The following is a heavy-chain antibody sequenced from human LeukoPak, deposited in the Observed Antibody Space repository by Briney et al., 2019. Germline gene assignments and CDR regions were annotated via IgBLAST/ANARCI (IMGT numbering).Heavy chain of an antibody. CDR1: GFTFSSYG. J-gene: IGHJ4*02. D-gene: IGHD6-13*01. Sequence: GGSLRLSCAASGFTFSSYGMHWVRQAPGKGLEWVAVISYDGSNKYYADSVKGRFTISRDNSKYTLYLQMNSLRAEDTAVYYSATHSSSGGFDYWGQGTLVTVSS. CDR3: ATHSSSGGFDY. CDR2: ISYDGSNK. V-gene: IGHV3-30*03.